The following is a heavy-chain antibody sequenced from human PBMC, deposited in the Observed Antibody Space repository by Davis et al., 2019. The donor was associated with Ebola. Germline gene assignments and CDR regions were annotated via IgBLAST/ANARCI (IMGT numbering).Heavy chain of an antibody. J-gene: IGHJ4*02. CDR3: ARDYGDYLFDY. D-gene: IGHD4-17*01. CDR1: GGSFSGHY. Sequence: MPSETLSLTCAVYGGSFSGHYWSWIRQSPGKGLEWIGYMYYSGSTNYNPSLKSRVTISVDTSKNQFSLKLSSVTAADTAVYYCARDYGDYLFDYWGQGTLVTVSS. CDR2: MYYSGST. V-gene: IGHV4-59*11.